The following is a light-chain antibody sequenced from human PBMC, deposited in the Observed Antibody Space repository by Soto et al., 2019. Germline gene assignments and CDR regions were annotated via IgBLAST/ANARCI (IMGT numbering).Light chain of an antibody. V-gene: IGKV3-20*01. CDR2: GVS. J-gene: IGKJ1*01. Sequence: EIVLTQSPGTLSLSPGERATLSCRASQSVSSSYLAWYQHKPGQAPRLLISGVSSRATGIPDRFSGSGSGTLFTLTISRLEPEDSTVEYCRQYDSSPKTFGRRTKVELK. CDR1: QSVSSSY. CDR3: RQYDSSPKT.